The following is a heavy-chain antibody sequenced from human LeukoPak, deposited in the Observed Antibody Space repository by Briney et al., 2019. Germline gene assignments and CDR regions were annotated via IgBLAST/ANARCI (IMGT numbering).Heavy chain of an antibody. CDR1: GFTFSSYE. CDR2: ISSTSRYT. Sequence: GGSLRLSCAASGFTFSSYEMNWVRQAPGKGLEWVSYISSTSRYTNYADSVKGRFTISRDNAKSSLYLQMNSLRAEDTAVYYCASSSTSGYYDFDYWGQGTLVTVSS. V-gene: IGHV3-48*03. J-gene: IGHJ4*02. CDR3: ASSSTSGYYDFDY. D-gene: IGHD3-22*01.